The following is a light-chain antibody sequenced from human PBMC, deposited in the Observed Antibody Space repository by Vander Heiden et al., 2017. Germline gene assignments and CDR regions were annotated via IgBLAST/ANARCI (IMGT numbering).Light chain of an antibody. CDR1: SGSIASNY. CDR3: QSYDSSNPWV. CDR2: EDN. Sequence: NFMLTQPHPLSESPGKTVTISCTRSSGSIASNYVQWYQQRPGRSPTSVIYEDNQRPSGVPDRFSGSIDSSSNSASLTISGLKTEDEAVYYCQSYDSSNPWVFGGGTKLTVL. J-gene: IGLJ3*02. V-gene: IGLV6-57*01.